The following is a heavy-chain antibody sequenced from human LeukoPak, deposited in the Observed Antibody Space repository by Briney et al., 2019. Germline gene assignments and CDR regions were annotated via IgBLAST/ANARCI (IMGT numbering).Heavy chain of an antibody. D-gene: IGHD6-6*01. V-gene: IGHV1-2*02. Sequence: ASVKVSCKASGYTFTGYYIHWLRQAPGQGLEWMGFINPNSGGTNYAQKFQGRVTMTRDTSISTAYMELSRLTSDDTAVYYCAALKASADYYYGMDVWGQGTTVTVSS. CDR1: GYTFTGYY. CDR2: INPNSGGT. CDR3: AALKASADYYYGMDV. J-gene: IGHJ6*02.